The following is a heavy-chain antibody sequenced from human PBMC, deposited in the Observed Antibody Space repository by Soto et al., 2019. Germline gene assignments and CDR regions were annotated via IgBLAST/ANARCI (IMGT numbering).Heavy chain of an antibody. CDR3: ARMTYYYDSSGYYYVPDY. Sequence: SGPTLVNPTQTLTLTCTFSGFSLSTSGMCVSWIRQPPGKALEWLALIDWDDDKYYSTSLKTRLTISKDTSKNQVVLTMTNMDPVDTATYYCARMTYYYDSSGYYYVPDYWGQGTLVTVSS. D-gene: IGHD3-22*01. CDR2: IDWDDDK. J-gene: IGHJ4*02. V-gene: IGHV2-70*01. CDR1: GFSLSTSGMC.